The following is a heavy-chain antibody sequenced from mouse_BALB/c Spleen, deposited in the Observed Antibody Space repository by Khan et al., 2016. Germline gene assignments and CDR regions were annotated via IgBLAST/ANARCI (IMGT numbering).Heavy chain of an antibody. CDR1: GYNFTSYW. J-gene: IGHJ2*01. D-gene: IGHD1-1*01. Sequence: QVQLKESGAELVKAGASVKMSCKASGYNFTSYWMHWVKQRPGQGLEWFAETNPTNGRTYYNEKFKSKATLTVDKSSSTAYMLLSGPTFEDSAVYSSARIAKLVATNFEYWGQGTTLTVSS. CDR3: ARIAKLVATNFEY. V-gene: IGHV1S81*02. CDR2: TNPTNGRT.